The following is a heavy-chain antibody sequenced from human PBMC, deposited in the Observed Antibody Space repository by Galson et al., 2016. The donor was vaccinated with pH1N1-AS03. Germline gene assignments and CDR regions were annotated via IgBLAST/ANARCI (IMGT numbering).Heavy chain of an antibody. CDR3: ARDPDSVAGTSLDWYFDL. J-gene: IGHJ2*01. CDR1: GFSFSSYT. CDR2: ISASGGTT. V-gene: IGHV3-23*01. D-gene: IGHD6-19*01. Sequence: SLRLSCAASGFSFSSYTMSWVRQAPGKGLEWVSGISASGGTTYYADSVKGRFTISRDNSMDTLDLQMNSLRAEDTAVYYCARDPDSVAGTSLDWYFDLWGRGTLVTVSS.